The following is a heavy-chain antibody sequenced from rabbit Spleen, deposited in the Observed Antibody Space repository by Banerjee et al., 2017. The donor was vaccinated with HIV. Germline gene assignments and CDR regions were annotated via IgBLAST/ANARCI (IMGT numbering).Heavy chain of an antibody. CDR1: GFDFRRYY. D-gene: IGHD1-1*01. Sequence: QLEETGGGLVQPGGSLTLSCKASGFDFRRYYLSWVRQAPGKGLEWIGIIDVGEVNIDYASWVNGRFTISSDNAQNTVDLQMSGLTAADTATYFCARDLDGVIGWNFGWWGPGTLVTVS. CDR3: ARDLDGVIGWNFGW. V-gene: IGHV1S7*01. J-gene: IGHJ4*01. CDR2: IDVGEVNI.